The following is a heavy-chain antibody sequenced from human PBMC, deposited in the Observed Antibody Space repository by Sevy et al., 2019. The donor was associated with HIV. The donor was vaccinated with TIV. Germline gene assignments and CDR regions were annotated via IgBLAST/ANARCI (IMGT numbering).Heavy chain of an antibody. D-gene: IGHD3-16*01. CDR1: GFTFSANW. V-gene: IGHV3-7*01. CDR2: IKADGSDK. Sequence: GGSLRLSCAASGFTFSANWMNWVRQAPGKGLEWVANIKADGSDKHYVDSVEGRFTISRDNAKNLLFLQRNSLRVEDTAVYYCAHVTFGRFESWGQGTLVTVSS. CDR3: AHVTFGRFES. J-gene: IGHJ4*02.